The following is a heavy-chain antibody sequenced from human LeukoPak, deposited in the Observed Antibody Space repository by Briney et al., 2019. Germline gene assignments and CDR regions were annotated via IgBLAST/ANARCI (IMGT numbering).Heavy chain of an antibody. D-gene: IGHD1-1*01. CDR3: ARGLTMNEFDWFDP. J-gene: IGHJ5*02. CDR1: GYTFTIYD. Sequence: ASVNVSFKASGYTFTIYDINWVRQATGQGLEWMGWMNPNSGNTGYAQKFQGRVTMTRNTSISTAYMELSSLRSEDTAVYYCARGLTMNEFDWFDPWGQGTLVTVSS. V-gene: IGHV1-8*01. CDR2: MNPNSGNT.